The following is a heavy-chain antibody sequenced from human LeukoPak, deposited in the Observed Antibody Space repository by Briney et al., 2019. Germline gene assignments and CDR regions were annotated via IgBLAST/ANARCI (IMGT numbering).Heavy chain of an antibody. Sequence: SETLSLTCAVSGYSISSGYYWGWIRQPPGKGLEWIGEINHSGSTNYNPSLKSRVTISVDTSKNQFSLKLSSVTAADTAVYYCATSGSYPSDYWGQGTLVTVSS. CDR3: ATSGSYPSDY. V-gene: IGHV4-38-2*01. CDR1: GYSISSGYY. CDR2: INHSGST. D-gene: IGHD3-10*01. J-gene: IGHJ4*02.